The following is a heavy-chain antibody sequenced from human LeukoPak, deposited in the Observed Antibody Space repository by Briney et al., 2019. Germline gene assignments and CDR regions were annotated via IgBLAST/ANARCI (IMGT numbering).Heavy chain of an antibody. CDR2: INNSGDRR. CDR3: AKDVWLLGSVYYYYMDV. Sequence: GGSLRLSCAASGFIFSNYAMSWVRQAPGKGLEWVSGINNSGDRRFYADSVKGRFTISRDNSKNTLYLQMNSLRAEDTAVYYCAKDVWLLGSVYYYYMDVWGKGTTVTVSS. J-gene: IGHJ6*03. D-gene: IGHD2-8*01. V-gene: IGHV3-23*01. CDR1: GFIFSNYA.